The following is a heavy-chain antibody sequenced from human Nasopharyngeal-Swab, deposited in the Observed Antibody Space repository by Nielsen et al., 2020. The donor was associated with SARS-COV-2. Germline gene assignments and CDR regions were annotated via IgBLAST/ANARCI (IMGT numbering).Heavy chain of an antibody. Sequence: GGSLRLSCAASGFTFSSYEMNWVRQAPGKGLEWVSYISSSGSTIYYADSVKGRFTISRDNAKNSLYLQMNSLRAEDTAVYYCATLRDGYSSDYWGQGTLVTVSS. CDR2: ISSSGSTI. CDR3: ATLRDGYSSDY. J-gene: IGHJ4*02. CDR1: GFTFSSYE. D-gene: IGHD5-24*01. V-gene: IGHV3-48*03.